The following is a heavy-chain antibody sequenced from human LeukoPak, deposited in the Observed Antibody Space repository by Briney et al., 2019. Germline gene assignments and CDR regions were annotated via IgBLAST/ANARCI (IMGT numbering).Heavy chain of an antibody. CDR1: GFTFSKYG. J-gene: IGHJ4*02. D-gene: IGHD2/OR15-2a*01. V-gene: IGHV3-23*01. CDR3: AKDDGNNAKLLLDY. CDR2: ISSSGDST. Sequence: GGSLRLSCAVSGFTFSKYGMSWVREAPGTGLEWVSVISSSGDSTYYADSVKGRFTISRDNSKNTLYLQMNGLRAEDTAIYYCAKDDGNNAKLLLDYWGQGTLVTVSS.